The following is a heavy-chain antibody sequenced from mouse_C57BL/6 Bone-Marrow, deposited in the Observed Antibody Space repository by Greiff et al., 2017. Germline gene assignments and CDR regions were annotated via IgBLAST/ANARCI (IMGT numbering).Heavy chain of an antibody. CDR3: ARNYYQDY. V-gene: IGHV5-17*01. J-gene: IGHJ2*01. CDR2: ISSGSSTI. D-gene: IGHD1-1*01. Sequence: DVQLQESGGGLVKPGGSLTLSCAASGFTFSDYGMHWVRQAPEKGLEWVAYISSGSSTIYYAATVKGRFTITRNNDKNTLFQKMTSLRSEETAMYSCARNYYQDYWGQGTTLTVSS. CDR1: GFTFSDYG.